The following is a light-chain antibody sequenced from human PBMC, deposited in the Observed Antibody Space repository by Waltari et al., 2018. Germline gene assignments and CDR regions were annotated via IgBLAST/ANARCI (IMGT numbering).Light chain of an antibody. CDR3: QSADSSGTYVV. CDR2: KDR. J-gene: IGLJ2*01. V-gene: IGLV3-25*03. Sequence: SYELTQPPSVAVSPGQTARITCSGDALPKQYAYWYQQKPGQAPVLVICKDRGRPSGIPERFSGSSSGTTGTLTISGGQAEDEADYYCQSADSSGTYVVFGGGTKLTVL. CDR1: ALPKQY.